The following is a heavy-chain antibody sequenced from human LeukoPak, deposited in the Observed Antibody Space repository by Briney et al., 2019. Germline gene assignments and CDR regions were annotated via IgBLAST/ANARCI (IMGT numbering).Heavy chain of an antibody. CDR3: ARGGYSSGWRLDY. J-gene: IGHJ4*02. D-gene: IGHD6-19*01. Sequence: SQTLSLTCAISGDSVSSNSAACDWIRQSPSSGLEWLGRTYYRSKWYNDYSVFVKSRITINPDTSKNQFSLQLNSVTPEDTAVYYCARGGYSSGWRLDYWGQGTLVTVSS. CDR2: TYYRSKWYN. CDR1: GDSVSSNSAA. V-gene: IGHV6-1*01.